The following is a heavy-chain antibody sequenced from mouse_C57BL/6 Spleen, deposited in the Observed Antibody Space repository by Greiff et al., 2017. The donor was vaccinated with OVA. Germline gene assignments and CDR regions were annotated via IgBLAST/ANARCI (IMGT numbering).Heavy chain of an antibody. CDR1: GYSFTGYY. CDR3: ARSWDAFDY. V-gene: IGHV1-42*01. D-gene: IGHD4-1*01. Sequence: VQLKQSGPELVKPGASVKISCKASGYSFTGYYMNWVKQSPEKSLEWIGEINPSTGGTTYNQKFKAKATLTVDKSSSTAYMQLKSLTSEDSAVYYCARSWDAFDYWGQGTTLTVSS. J-gene: IGHJ2*01. CDR2: INPSTGGT.